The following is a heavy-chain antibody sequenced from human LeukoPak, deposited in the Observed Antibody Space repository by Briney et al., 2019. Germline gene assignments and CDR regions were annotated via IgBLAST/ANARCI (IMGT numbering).Heavy chain of an antibody. CDR2: ISDDGRSK. D-gene: IGHD4-17*01. Sequence: GGSLRLSCAASGFSFISYGMHWVRQAPGKGLQWVGVISDDGRSKDYADSVKGRFTISRDNSKDTLYLQMNSLRDEDTAVYYCAKRPSDYGDYVSYFDYWGQGTLVTVSS. J-gene: IGHJ4*02. V-gene: IGHV3-30*18. CDR3: AKRPSDYGDYVSYFDY. CDR1: GFSFISYG.